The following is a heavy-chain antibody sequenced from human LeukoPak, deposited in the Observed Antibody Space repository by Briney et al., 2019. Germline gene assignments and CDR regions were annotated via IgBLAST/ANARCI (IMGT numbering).Heavy chain of an antibody. CDR2: INHSGGT. V-gene: IGHV4-34*01. CDR1: GGSFSGYY. CDR3: ARHPTHRAFDI. J-gene: IGHJ3*02. Sequence: SETLSLTCAVYGGSFSGYYWSWIRQPPGKGLEWIGEINHSGGTDYNPSLKSRVTISVDTSKNQFSLKLSSVTAADTAVYYCARHPTHRAFDIWGQGTMVTVSS.